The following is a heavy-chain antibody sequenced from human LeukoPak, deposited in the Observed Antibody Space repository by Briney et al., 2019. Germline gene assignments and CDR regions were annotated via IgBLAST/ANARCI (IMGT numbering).Heavy chain of an antibody. Sequence: ASVKVSCKASGGTFSSYAISWVRQAPGQGLEWMGWMNPNSGNTGYAQKFQGRVTITRNTSISTAYMELSSLRSEDTAVYYCARAHSRVQLWLSYYYYYMDVWGKGTTVTVSS. CDR1: GGTFSSYA. D-gene: IGHD5-18*01. CDR2: MNPNSGNT. J-gene: IGHJ6*03. CDR3: ARAHSRVQLWLSYYYYYMDV. V-gene: IGHV1-8*03.